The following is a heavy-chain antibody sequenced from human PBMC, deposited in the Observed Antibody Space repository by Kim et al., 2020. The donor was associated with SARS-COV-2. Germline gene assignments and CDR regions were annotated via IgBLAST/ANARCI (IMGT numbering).Heavy chain of an antibody. CDR2: ISSSSSTI. J-gene: IGHJ6*02. Sequence: GGSLRLSCAASGFTFSSYSMNWVRQAPGKGLEWVSYISSSSSTIYYADSVKGRFTISRDNAKNSLYLQMNSLRAEDTAVYYCARDLDTTPYYYGMDVWGQGTTVTVSS. D-gene: IGHD2-2*01. CDR1: GFTFSSYS. V-gene: IGHV3-48*04. CDR3: ARDLDTTPYYYGMDV.